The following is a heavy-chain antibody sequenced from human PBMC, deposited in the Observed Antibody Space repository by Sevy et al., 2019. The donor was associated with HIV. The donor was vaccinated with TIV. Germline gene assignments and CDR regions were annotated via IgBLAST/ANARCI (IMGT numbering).Heavy chain of an antibody. D-gene: IGHD3-16*02. CDR3: ARDHFYDYVWGSYRPDAFDI. CDR1: GFTFSSYS. Sequence: GGSLRLSCAASGFTFSSYSMNWVRQAPGKGLEWVSYISSSSSTIYYADSVKGQFTISRENAKNSLYLQMNSLRDEDTAVYYCARDHFYDYVWGSYRPDAFDIWGQGTMVTVSS. J-gene: IGHJ3*02. V-gene: IGHV3-48*02. CDR2: ISSSSSTI.